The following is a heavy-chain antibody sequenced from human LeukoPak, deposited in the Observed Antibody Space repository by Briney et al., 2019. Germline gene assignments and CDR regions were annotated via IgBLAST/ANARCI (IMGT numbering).Heavy chain of an antibody. V-gene: IGHV3-23*01. J-gene: IGHJ5*02. CDR1: GITFDGYA. CDR3: RKGGRGMNLFDP. D-gene: IGHD3-16*01. Sequence: GGSLRLSCTASGITFDGYAMSWVREAPGNGLVWVSSITGYGDSTYYADSVKGRFTLSRDNSSKSLALQMNSLRVDATAVYYCRKGGRGMNLFDPWGQGTLVTISS. CDR2: ITGYGDST.